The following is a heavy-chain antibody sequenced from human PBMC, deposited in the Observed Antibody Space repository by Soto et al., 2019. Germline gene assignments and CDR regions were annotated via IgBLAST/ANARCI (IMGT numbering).Heavy chain of an antibody. CDR2: VSYDGSFK. J-gene: IGHJ6*02. CDR1: GFTFSKFG. CDR3: AKDSDQLLFDYYYYGMDV. Sequence: QVQLVESGGGVVQPGGSLRLSCEASGFTFSKFGIHWDRQAPGKGLEWVAVVSYDGSFKYYADSVKGRFTISRDNSKNTLYLQMNSLRPEDTALYYCAKDSDQLLFDYYYYGMDVWGQGTTVTVSS. D-gene: IGHD2-2*01. V-gene: IGHV3-30*18.